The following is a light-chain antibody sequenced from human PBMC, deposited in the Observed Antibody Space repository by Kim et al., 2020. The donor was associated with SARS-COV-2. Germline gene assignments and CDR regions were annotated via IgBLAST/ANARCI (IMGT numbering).Light chain of an antibody. CDR2: GVR. CDR3: TSYTTKNSMI. V-gene: IGLV2-14*01. Sequence: GQSVTISCTGTNTDIGSYNYVSWYQQYSGEAPKLLIYGVRNRPSGVSNRFSGSKSGNTASLTISGLQVEDEGIYHCTSYTTKNSMIFGGGTQLTVL. J-gene: IGLJ2*01. CDR1: NTDIGSYNY.